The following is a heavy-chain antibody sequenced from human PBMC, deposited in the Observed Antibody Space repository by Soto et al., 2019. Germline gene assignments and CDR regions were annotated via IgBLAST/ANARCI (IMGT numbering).Heavy chain of an antibody. V-gene: IGHV3-30*18. CDR3: AKDWEWTGTYFYGMDV. Sequence: LRLSCSASGFTFSRYGMHWVRQAPGKGLEWVAAISYDGSNKYYEDSVKGRCTISRDNSKNTLNLQMNSLSAEDTAVYFCAKDWEWTGTYFYGMDVWGQGTTVTVSS. CDR2: ISYDGSNK. D-gene: IGHD3-3*01. J-gene: IGHJ6*02. CDR1: GFTFSRYG.